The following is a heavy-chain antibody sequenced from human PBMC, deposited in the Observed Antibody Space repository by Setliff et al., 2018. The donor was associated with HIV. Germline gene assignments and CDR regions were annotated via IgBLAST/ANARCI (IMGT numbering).Heavy chain of an antibody. D-gene: IGHD3-22*01. J-gene: IGHJ4*02. V-gene: IGHV3-30*02. Sequence: HPGGSLRLSCAASGFTFSAHGMHWVRQAPGKGLEWVAFINYDESSEYYVDSVKGRVTISRDNSKNTLYLQMNSLRAEETAVYYCAKDRTVVVITIFDYWGQGTLVTVSS. CDR3: AKDRTVVVITIFDY. CDR1: GFTFSAHG. CDR2: INYDESSE.